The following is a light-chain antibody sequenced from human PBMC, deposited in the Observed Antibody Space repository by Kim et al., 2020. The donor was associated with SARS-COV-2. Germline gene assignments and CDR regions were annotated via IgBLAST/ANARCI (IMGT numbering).Light chain of an antibody. CDR2: GAS. V-gene: IGKV1-16*01. J-gene: IGKJ5*01. CDR3: QQYKTYPFT. CDR1: QDIGDD. Sequence: ASVRARVTITCRASQDIGDDLAWFQQRPGRAPKPLIYGASNLQSGVPSRFSGSGSGTHFTLTINSLQPEDFATYYCQQYKTYPFTFGQGTRLEIK.